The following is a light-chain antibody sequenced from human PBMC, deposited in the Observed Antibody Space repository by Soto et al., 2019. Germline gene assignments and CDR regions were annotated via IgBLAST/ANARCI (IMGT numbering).Light chain of an antibody. CDR1: QGISSY. CDR3: QQYYSYPS. V-gene: IGKV1-8*01. CDR2: AAS. Sequence: AIPMTQSPSSFSASTGDRVTITCRASQGISSYLAWYQQKPGKAPKLLIYAASTLQSGVPSRFSGSGSGTDFTLTLSCLQSEDFATYYCQQYYSYPSFGGGTKVEIK. J-gene: IGKJ4*01.